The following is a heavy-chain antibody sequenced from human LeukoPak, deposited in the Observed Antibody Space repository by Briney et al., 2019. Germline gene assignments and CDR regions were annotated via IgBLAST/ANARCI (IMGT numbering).Heavy chain of an antibody. CDR2: ISGSGGST. V-gene: IGHV3-23*01. CDR3: ANANAARGSSSSHWFDP. D-gene: IGHD6-13*01. Sequence: GGSLRLSCAASGFTFSSYAMSWVRQAPGKGLEWVSAISGSGGSTYYADSVKGRFTISRDNSKNTLYLQMNSLRAEDTAVYYCANANAARGSSSSHWFDPWGQGTLVTVSS. CDR1: GFTFSSYA. J-gene: IGHJ5*02.